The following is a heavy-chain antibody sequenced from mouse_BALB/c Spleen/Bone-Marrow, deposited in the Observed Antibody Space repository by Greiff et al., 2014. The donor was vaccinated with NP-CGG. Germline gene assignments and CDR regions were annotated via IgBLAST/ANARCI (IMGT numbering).Heavy chain of an antibody. CDR3: ARGGDNYAWFPY. V-gene: IGHV1-69*02. Sequence: QVQLKGSGGGFLKPGASVKLSCKASGYTFTTYWMHWGKQRPGQGLEGIGQIDPSDSYTNYSQKFKGKATLTVDKSSSTAYMQLSSLSSEDSAVYYCARGGDNYAWFPYWGQGTLVTVSA. CDR2: IDPSDSYT. D-gene: IGHD1-3*01. J-gene: IGHJ3*01. CDR1: GYTFTTYW.